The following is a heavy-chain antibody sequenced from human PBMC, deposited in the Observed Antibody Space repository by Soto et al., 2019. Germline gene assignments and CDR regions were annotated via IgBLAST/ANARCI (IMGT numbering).Heavy chain of an antibody. Sequence: GESLKISCKGSGYSFTSYWIGWVRQMPGKGLEFMGFIYPGDSDTRYSPSFEGQVTIFSDKSVSTAYLQWSSLKASDTAMYYCARNVSGTYDFDSWGQGTVVTVSS. CDR1: GYSFTSYW. CDR2: IYPGDSDT. D-gene: IGHD6-19*01. J-gene: IGHJ4*01. CDR3: ARNVSGTYDFDS. V-gene: IGHV5-51*01.